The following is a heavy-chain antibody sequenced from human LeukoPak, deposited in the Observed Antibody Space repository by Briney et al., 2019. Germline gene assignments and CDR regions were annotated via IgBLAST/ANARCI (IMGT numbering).Heavy chain of an antibody. CDR2: IVVGSGNT. CDR1: GFTFTSSA. Sequence: TSVKVSCKAPGFTFTSSAIQWVRQARGQRLEWIGWIVVGSGNTNYAQKFQERVTITRDMSTSTAYMELSSLRSEDTAVYYCAADFWSGYYGGGYYYYYMDVWGKGTTVTVSS. J-gene: IGHJ6*03. CDR3: AADFWSGYYGGGYYYYYMDV. D-gene: IGHD3-3*01. V-gene: IGHV1-58*02.